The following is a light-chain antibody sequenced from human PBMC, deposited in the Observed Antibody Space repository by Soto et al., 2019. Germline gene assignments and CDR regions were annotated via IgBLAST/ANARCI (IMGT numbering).Light chain of an antibody. CDR1: QSISSW. CDR2: DAS. V-gene: IGKV1-5*01. CDR3: QQSYSIPPT. Sequence: DIQMTQSPSTLSASVRDRVTISCRASQSISSWWAGDQQKPGKAPKLRIYDASSLERGGPYRFSGSGAGTECTLTISSLQPDDFATDDCQQSYSIPPTFGRGTKVDIK. J-gene: IGKJ4*02.